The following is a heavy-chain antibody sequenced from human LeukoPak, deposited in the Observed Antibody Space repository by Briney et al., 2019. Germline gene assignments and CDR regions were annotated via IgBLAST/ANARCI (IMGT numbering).Heavy chain of an antibody. CDR1: GFTFSSYG. J-gene: IGHJ5*02. Sequence: GTLRLSCAASGFTFSSYGVSWVRQAPGKGLEYVSAISSNGGSTYYANSVKGRFTISRDNSKNTLYLQMGSLRAEDMAVYYCARVAVRGVIISWFDPWGQGTLVTVSS. D-gene: IGHD3-10*01. V-gene: IGHV3-64*01. CDR2: ISSNGGST. CDR3: ARVAVRGVIISWFDP.